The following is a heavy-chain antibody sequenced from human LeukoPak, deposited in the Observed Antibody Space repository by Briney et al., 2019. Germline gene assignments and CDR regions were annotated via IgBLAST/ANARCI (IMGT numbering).Heavy chain of an antibody. J-gene: IGHJ4*02. CDR2: ISYDGSNK. V-gene: IGHV3-33*05. CDR3: VSQLVHGFDY. CDR1: GFTSSRNS. D-gene: IGHD6-6*01. Sequence: PGRSLRLSCAASGFTSSRNSMHWVRQAPGQGLEWVALISYDGSNKYYADSVKGRFTISRDNSKNTLYMQMHRLRVDDTGVYSGVSQLVHGFDYWGQGTPVTVSS.